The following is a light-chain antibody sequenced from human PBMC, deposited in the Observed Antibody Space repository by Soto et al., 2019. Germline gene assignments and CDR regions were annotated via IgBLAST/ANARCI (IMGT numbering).Light chain of an antibody. CDR2: DVR. CDR1: SSDVGGYSS. CDR3: CSYTTSTTYV. Sequence: QSVLTQPASVSGSPGQSITISCTGTSSDVGGYSSVSWYQHHPDTPPRLIIYDVRSRPSGVSNRFSGSQSANTAFLTISGLQAGDEADYYCCSYTTSTTYVFGTGTKATVL. J-gene: IGLJ1*01. V-gene: IGLV2-14*01.